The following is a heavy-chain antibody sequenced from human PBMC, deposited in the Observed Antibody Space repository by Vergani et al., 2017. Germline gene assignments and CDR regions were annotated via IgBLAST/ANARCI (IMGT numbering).Heavy chain of an antibody. CDR2: ISGSGGST. CDR3: AKQFGLPSYYYYYMDV. J-gene: IGHJ6*03. D-gene: IGHD3-10*01. V-gene: IGHV3-23*04. Sequence: EVQLVESGGGLVQPGGSLRLSCAASGFTVSSNYMSWVRQAPGKGLEWVSAISGSGGSTYYADSVKGRFTISRDNSKNTLYLQMNSLRAEDTAVYYCAKQFGLPSYYYYYMDVWGKGTTVTVSS. CDR1: GFTVSSNY.